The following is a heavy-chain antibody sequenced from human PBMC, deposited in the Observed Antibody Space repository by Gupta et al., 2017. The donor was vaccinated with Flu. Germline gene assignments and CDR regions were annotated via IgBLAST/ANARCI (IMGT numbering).Heavy chain of an antibody. D-gene: IGHD5-12*01. CDR1: GYTFNSYW. Sequence: EVQLVESGGGLVQPGGSLRLSCAASGYTFNSYWMHWVRQAPGKGLVWVARINMDGNSMNYADSVKGRFTISRDNAKNTLYLQMDRLRAEDTALYFCARGADGYGNFDSWGQGTLVTVSS. CDR3: ARGADGYGNFDS. V-gene: IGHV3-74*01. CDR2: INMDGNSM. J-gene: IGHJ4*02.